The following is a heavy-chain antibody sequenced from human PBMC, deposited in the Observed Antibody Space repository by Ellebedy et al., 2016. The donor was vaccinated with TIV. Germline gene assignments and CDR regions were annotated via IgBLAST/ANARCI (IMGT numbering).Heavy chain of an antibody. D-gene: IGHD2/OR15-2a*01. CDR1: GYTFTSYY. Sequence: ASVKVSCXAFGYTFTSYYIHWVRQAPGQGLEWMGIINPSGGTTNYARKFQGRVTMTRDTSTTTVYMDLSSLSSEDTAVYFCARELSGGYFDYWGQGTLVTVSS. J-gene: IGHJ4*02. CDR2: INPSGGTT. V-gene: IGHV1-46*01. CDR3: ARELSGGYFDY.